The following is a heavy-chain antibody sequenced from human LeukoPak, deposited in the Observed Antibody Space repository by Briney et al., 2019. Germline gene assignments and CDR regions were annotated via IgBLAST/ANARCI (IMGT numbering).Heavy chain of an antibody. CDR2: VSSTGGTT. Sequence: VGTLRLSCAASGFTFSTYGMSWVRQAPGKGLEWVSAVSSTGGTTYYADSVKGRFTISRDNSKNTLLLQINSLRAEDTAVYYCAKNGDRGAFCSGGTCYPYYYYYMDVWGKGTTVTISS. CDR3: AKNGDRGAFCSGGTCYPYYYYYMDV. J-gene: IGHJ6*03. V-gene: IGHV3-23*01. CDR1: GFTFSTYG. D-gene: IGHD2-15*01.